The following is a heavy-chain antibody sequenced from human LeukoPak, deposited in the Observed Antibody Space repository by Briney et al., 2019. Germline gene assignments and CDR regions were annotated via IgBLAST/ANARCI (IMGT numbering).Heavy chain of an antibody. J-gene: IGHJ6*02. D-gene: IGHD3-3*01. CDR3: ASDQGYDFWSGWNYYGMDV. CDR2: IYYSGST. CDR1: GGSISSYY. V-gene: IGHV4-59*01. Sequence: NPSETLSLTCTVSGGSISSYYWSWIRQPPGKGLEWIGYIYYSGSTNYNPSLKSRVRISVDTSKNQFSLKLSFVTAEDTAVYYCASDQGYDFWSGWNYYGMDVWGQGTTVTVSS.